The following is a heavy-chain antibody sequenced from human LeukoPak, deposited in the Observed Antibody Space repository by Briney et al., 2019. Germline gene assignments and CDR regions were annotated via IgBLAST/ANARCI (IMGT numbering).Heavy chain of an antibody. V-gene: IGHV4-30-4*01. CDR2: IYYSGST. D-gene: IGHD5-18*01. J-gene: IGHJ4*02. CDR3: ASSIDTAMVAYYFDY. Sequence: SETLSLTCTVSGGSISSGDYSWSWIRQPPGKGLEWIGYIYYSGSTYYNPSLKSRVTISVDTSKNQSSLKLSSVTAADTAVYYCASSIDTAMVAYYFDYWGQGTLVTVSS. CDR1: GGSISSGDYS.